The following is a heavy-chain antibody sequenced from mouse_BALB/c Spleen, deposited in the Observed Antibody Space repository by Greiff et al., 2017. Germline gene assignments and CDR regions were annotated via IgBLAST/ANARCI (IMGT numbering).Heavy chain of an antibody. J-gene: IGHJ2*01. Sequence: QVQLQQSGAELVRPGSSVKISCKASGYAFSSYWMNWVKQRPGPGLEWIGQIYPGDGDTNYNGKFKGKATLTADKSSSTAYMQLSSLTSEDSAVYFCARATGPASFDYWGQGTTLTVSS. D-gene: IGHD4-1*02. CDR1: GYAFSSYW. CDR3: ARATGPASFDY. V-gene: IGHV1-80*01. CDR2: IYPGDGDT.